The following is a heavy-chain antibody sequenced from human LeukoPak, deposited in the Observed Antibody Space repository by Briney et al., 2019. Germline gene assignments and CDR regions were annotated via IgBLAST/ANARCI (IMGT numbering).Heavy chain of an antibody. J-gene: IGHJ4*02. Sequence: GESLKISCKGSGYSFTSYWVGWVRQMPGKGLEWMGIIYPGDSDTRYNPSFRGQVTISADKSIGTAYLQWSSLKASDTAMYYCARRRSCSGGRCYEDFDYWGQGTLVTVSS. D-gene: IGHD2-15*01. CDR2: IYPGDSDT. CDR1: GYSFTSYW. V-gene: IGHV5-51*01. CDR3: ARRRSCSGGRCYEDFDY.